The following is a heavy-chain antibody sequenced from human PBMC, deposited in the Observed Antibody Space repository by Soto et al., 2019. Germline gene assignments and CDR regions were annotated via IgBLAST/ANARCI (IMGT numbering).Heavy chain of an antibody. J-gene: IGHJ4*02. CDR2: IIPVFGTP. D-gene: IGHD6-13*01. CDR1: GYSFSMHA. Sequence: SVKVSCKASGYSFSMHAITCVVQSPLRCLEWMGGIIPVFGTPSYAQKFQGRVTISADKSTNTSYLELRSLRSEDTAVYYCARGGALSTSWYWGDGLDSWGQGTQVTVSS. CDR3: ARGGALSTSWYWGDGLDS. V-gene: IGHV1-69*06.